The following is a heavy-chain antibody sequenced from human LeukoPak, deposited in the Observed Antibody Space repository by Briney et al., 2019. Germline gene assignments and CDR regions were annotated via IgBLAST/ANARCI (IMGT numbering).Heavy chain of an antibody. CDR3: ARAVRGASKYYYYMDV. CDR2: INHSGST. Sequence: PSETLSLTCAVYGGSFSGYYWSWIRQPPGKGLEWIGEINHSGSTNYNPSLKSRVTISVDTSKNQFSLKLSSVTAADTAVYYCARAVRGASKYYYYMDVWGKGTTVTVSS. V-gene: IGHV4-34*01. J-gene: IGHJ6*03. CDR1: GGSFSGYY. D-gene: IGHD3-10*01.